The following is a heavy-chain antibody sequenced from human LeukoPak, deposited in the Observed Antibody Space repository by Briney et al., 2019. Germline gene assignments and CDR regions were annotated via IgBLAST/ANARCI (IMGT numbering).Heavy chain of an antibody. CDR2: VSPDGYD. D-gene: IGHD2-8*01. J-gene: IGHJ5*02. Sequence: PSETLSLTCAVSGVSLTDYYWSWIRQSPGKGLEWIGEVSPDGYDKYNPSLKSRVSISVDRSENQLSLRMSSVTAAGTAIYYCARNRWGSGPEICYNHWAQGSLVTVSS. CDR1: GVSLTDYY. CDR3: ARNRWGSGPEICYNH. V-gene: IGHV4-34*01.